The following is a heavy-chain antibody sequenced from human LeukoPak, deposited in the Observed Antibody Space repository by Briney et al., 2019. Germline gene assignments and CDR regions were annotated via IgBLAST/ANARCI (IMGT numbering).Heavy chain of an antibody. D-gene: IGHD1-14*01. Sequence: GGSLRLSCAASGFTFDDYAMHWVRRAPGKGLEWVSGISWNSGSIGYADSVKGRFTISRDNAKNSLYLQMNSLRAEDTALYYCAKDNRNYYYYGMDVWGQGTTVTVSS. V-gene: IGHV3-9*01. CDR2: ISWNSGSI. CDR3: AKDNRNYYYYGMDV. CDR1: GFTFDDYA. J-gene: IGHJ6*02.